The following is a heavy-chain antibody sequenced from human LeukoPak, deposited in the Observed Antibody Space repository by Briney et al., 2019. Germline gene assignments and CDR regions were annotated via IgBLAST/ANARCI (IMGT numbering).Heavy chain of an antibody. CDR3: ARVQDGYNWDYYYYYGMDV. CDR1: GFTFSSYW. J-gene: IGHJ6*02. V-gene: IGHV3-7*01. Sequence: GGSLRLSCAASGFTFSSYWMSWVRQALGKGLEWVANIKQDGSEKYYVDSVKGRFTISRDNAKNSLYLQMNSLRAEDTAVYYCARVQDGYNWDYYYYYGMDVWGQGTTVTVSS. D-gene: IGHD5-12*01. CDR2: IKQDGSEK.